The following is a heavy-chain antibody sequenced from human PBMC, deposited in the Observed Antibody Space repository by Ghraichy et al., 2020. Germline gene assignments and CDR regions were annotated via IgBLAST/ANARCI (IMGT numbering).Heavy chain of an antibody. V-gene: IGHV4-31*03. Sequence: SETLSPTCTVSGFSVSTGGFVWAWVRQHPGKGLEWIGNIFYSGRTFSFHNPSLKSRLTLSVDTSKNQFSLKLDSVTAADTAVYYCARVGSTASYHLDVWGQGSLVTVSS. CDR3: ARVGSTASYHLDV. CDR1: GFSVSTGGFV. J-gene: IGHJ4*02. D-gene: IGHD1-14*01. CDR2: IFYSGRT.